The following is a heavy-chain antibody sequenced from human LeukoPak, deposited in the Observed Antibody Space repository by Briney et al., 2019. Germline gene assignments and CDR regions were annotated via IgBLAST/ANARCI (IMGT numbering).Heavy chain of an antibody. CDR3: ARRGHGDYADY. CDR1: GFSITTYS. V-gene: IGHV4-59*01. Sequence: SETLSLTFTVSGFSITTYSWSCIRQPPGKGLEWIGYIYYSGSTNYNPSLKSRVTIVVDTSNQFSLKLTSVTAADTAVYYCARRGHGDYADYWGQGSLVTVSS. J-gene: IGHJ4*02. CDR2: IYYSGST. D-gene: IGHD4-17*01.